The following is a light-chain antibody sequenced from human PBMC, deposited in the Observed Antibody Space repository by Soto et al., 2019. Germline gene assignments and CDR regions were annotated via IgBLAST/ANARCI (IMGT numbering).Light chain of an antibody. J-gene: IGKJ1*01. V-gene: IGKV3-15*01. CDR2: GAS. CDR1: QTVNSN. CDR3: QHTLKWPPT. Sequence: EIVMTQSPATLSVSPGERATLSCRASQTVNSNLAWYQQKPGQAPRLLIYGASTRATGIPARFSGSGSGTEFTLTISSLQSEDFAVYYCQHTLKWPPTFGQGTKWIS.